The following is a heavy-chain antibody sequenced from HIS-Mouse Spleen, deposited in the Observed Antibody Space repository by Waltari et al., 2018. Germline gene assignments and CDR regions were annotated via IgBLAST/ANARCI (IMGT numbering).Heavy chain of an antibody. V-gene: IGHV4-39*07. CDR3: AREIPYSSSWYDWYFDL. CDR2: IYYSGGT. D-gene: IGHD6-13*01. Sequence: QLQLQESGPGLVNPSETLSLTCTLSGGSISRRSYYWGGIRQPPGKGLEWIGSIYYSGGTYYNPSLKSRVTISVDTSKNQFSLKLSSVTAADTAVYYCAREIPYSSSWYDWYFDLWGRGTLVTVSS. J-gene: IGHJ2*01. CDR1: GGSISRRSYY.